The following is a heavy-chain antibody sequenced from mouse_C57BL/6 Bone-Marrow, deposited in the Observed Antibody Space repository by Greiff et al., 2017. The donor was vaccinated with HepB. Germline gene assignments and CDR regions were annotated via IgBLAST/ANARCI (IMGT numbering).Heavy chain of an antibody. CDR3: ARNLYSTGGRDY. D-gene: IGHD2-1*01. Sequence: QVQLQQSGAELARPGASVKLSCKASGYTFTSYGISWVKQRTGQGLEWIGEIYPRSGNTYYNEKFKGKATLTADKSSSTAYMELRSLTSEDSAVYFCARNLYSTGGRDYWGQGTTLTVSS. CDR1: GYTFTSYG. CDR2: IYPRSGNT. V-gene: IGHV1-81*01. J-gene: IGHJ2*01.